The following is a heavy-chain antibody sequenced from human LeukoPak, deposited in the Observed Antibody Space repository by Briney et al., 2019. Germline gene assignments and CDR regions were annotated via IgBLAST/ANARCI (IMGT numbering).Heavy chain of an antibody. D-gene: IGHD2-21*01. CDR2: INPNSGGT. CDR1: GGTFSSYA. Sequence: GASVKVSCKASGGTFSSYAISWVRQAPGQGLDWMGWINPNSGGTNYAQKFQGRVTMTRDTSISTAYMELSRLRSDDTAVYYCARVEVGLNIPFDYWGQGTLVTVSS. V-gene: IGHV1-2*02. CDR3: ARVEVGLNIPFDY. J-gene: IGHJ4*02.